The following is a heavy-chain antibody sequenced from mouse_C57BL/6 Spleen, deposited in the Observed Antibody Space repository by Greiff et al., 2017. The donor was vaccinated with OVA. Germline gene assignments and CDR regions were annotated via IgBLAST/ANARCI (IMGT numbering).Heavy chain of an antibody. Sequence: EVKLMESGGGLVKPGGSLKLSCAASGFTFSSYTMSWVRQTPEKRLEWVATISGGGGNTYSPDSVKGRFTISRDNAKSTLYLQMRSLRSEDTALYYCARHDTMVMWFAYWGQGTLVTVSA. D-gene: IGHD2-1*01. CDR2: ISGGGGNT. CDR3: ARHDTMVMWFAY. CDR1: GFTFSSYT. V-gene: IGHV5-9*01. J-gene: IGHJ3*01.